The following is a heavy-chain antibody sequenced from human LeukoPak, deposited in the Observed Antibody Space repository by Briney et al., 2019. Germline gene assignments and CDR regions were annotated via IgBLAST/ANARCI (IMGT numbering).Heavy chain of an antibody. CDR3: ARERERGPMVRGVITYHYYYMDV. J-gene: IGHJ6*03. D-gene: IGHD3-10*01. V-gene: IGHV1-69*13. CDR2: IIPIFGTA. CDR1: GGTFSSYA. Sequence: VASVKVSCKASGGTFSSYAISWVRQAPGQGLEWMGGIIPIFGTASYAQKFQGRVTITADESTSTAYMELSSLRSEDTAVYYCARERERGPMVRGVITYHYYYMDVWGKGTTVTVSS.